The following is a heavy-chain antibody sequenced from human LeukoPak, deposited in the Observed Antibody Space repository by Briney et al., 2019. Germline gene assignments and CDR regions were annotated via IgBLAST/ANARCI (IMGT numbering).Heavy chain of an antibody. D-gene: IGHD4-17*01. V-gene: IGHV3-30*18. Sequence: GRSLRLSYAASGFTFSSYGMHWVRQAPGKGLEWVAVISYDGSNKYYADSVKRRFTISRDNSKNTLDLQMNSLRAEDTAVYYCAKDSDYGDYVCDYWGQGTLVTVSS. J-gene: IGHJ4*02. CDR3: AKDSDYGDYVCDY. CDR1: GFTFSSYG. CDR2: ISYDGSNK.